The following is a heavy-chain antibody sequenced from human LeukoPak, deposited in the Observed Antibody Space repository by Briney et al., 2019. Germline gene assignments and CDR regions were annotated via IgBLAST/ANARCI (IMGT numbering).Heavy chain of an antibody. V-gene: IGHV3-23*01. CDR3: AKMGDRFGLWGHKTKNYMDF. Sequence: PGGSLRLSCAASGFTFSSYAMSWVRQAPGKGLEWASAISGSGGSTYYADSVKGRFTISRDNSKNTLYLQMNSLRAEDTAVYYCAKMGDRFGLWGHKTKNYMDFWGKGTTVTVSS. D-gene: IGHD3-16*01. CDR2: ISGSGGST. CDR1: GFTFSSYA. J-gene: IGHJ6*03.